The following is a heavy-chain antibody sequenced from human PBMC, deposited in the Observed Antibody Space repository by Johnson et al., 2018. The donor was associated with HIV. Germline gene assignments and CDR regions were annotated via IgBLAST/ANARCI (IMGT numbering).Heavy chain of an antibody. Sequence: QVPLVESGGGLVPPGPSLRLSCSASGFSSSDYAMHCVRPAPGTGLEWVAVISYAGTNQYYEDSVQVRVTISRDNSKNILYLQMNSLRAEDTATYYCARLPSGYNRDTFNIWGQGTMVTVSS. D-gene: IGHD5-18*01. V-gene: IGHV3-30-3*01. CDR2: ISYAGTNQ. CDR1: GFSSSDYA. CDR3: ARLPSGYNRDTFNI. J-gene: IGHJ3*02.